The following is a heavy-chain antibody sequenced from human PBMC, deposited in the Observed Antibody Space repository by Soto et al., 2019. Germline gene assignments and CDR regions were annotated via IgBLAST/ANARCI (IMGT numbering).Heavy chain of an antibody. CDR3: ARHRGRIFGGYNWFDP. CDR2: INHSGST. CDR1: GGSFSGYY. J-gene: IGHJ5*02. Sequence: QVQLQQWGAGLLKPSETLSLTCAVYGGSFSGYYWSWIRQPPGKGLEWIGEINHSGSTNYNPSLKSRVTIAVDTSKNQFSLKLSSVTAADTAVYYCARHRGRIFGGYNWFDPWGQGTLVTVSS. D-gene: IGHD2-15*01. V-gene: IGHV4-34*01.